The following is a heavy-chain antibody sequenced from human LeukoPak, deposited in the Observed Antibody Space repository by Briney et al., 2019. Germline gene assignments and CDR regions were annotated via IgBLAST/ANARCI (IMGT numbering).Heavy chain of an antibody. CDR3: ARTPREALQFEY. J-gene: IGHJ4*02. CDR1: RDSLSNYY. Sequence: SETLSLTCTVSRDSLSNYYWNWLRQPPGKGLEWVGYISYNGGTKYNPPLQSRVTISMDTSNNQFSLKLSSVTAADTAVYYCARTPREALQFEYWGQGTLVTVSS. V-gene: IGHV4-59*08. CDR2: ISYNGGT. D-gene: IGHD5-24*01.